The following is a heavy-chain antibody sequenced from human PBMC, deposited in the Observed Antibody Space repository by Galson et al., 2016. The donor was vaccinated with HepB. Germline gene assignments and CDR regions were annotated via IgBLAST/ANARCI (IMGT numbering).Heavy chain of an antibody. V-gene: IGHV3-11*01. Sequence: SLRLSCAASGFTFSDYYLSWTRQAPAKGLEWVSHISASGTATYNADSVKGRFTISRDNAQNSLYLQMDGLIAEDTAVYFCARAGYCSPTSRQFYYYGVDVWGQGTTVTVSS. J-gene: IGHJ6*02. CDR1: GFTFSDYY. CDR2: ISASGTAT. D-gene: IGHD2-15*01. CDR3: ARAGYCSPTSRQFYYYGVDV.